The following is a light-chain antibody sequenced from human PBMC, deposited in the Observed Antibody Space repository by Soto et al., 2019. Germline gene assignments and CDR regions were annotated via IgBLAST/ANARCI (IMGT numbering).Light chain of an antibody. Sequence: DVQMTQSPSSLSASVGDRVTITCQASQDISTYLNWYQQKPGKAPELLIFDASYLQTGVASRFSGSGSGTDFTLTISSLQPEDLATYYCQQYDNVPPYTFGQGTKLEI. V-gene: IGKV1-33*01. CDR3: QQYDNVPPYT. CDR2: DAS. CDR1: QDISTY. J-gene: IGKJ2*01.